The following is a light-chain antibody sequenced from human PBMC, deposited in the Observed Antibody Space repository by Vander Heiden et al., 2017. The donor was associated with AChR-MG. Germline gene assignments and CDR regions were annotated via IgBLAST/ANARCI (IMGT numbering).Light chain of an antibody. V-gene: IGLV1-40*01. CDR1: SSHIGAGYD. Sequence: QSVLPPPPSVSRAPGQTVTISCTWSSSHIGAGYDVHWYQQVPGKAPKLLIYGNGNRPSGVPDRFSGSKSGTSASLAITGLQAEDEADYYCQSYDNSLSAWVFGGGTKLTVL. CDR3: QSYDNSLSAWV. CDR2: GNG. J-gene: IGLJ3*02.